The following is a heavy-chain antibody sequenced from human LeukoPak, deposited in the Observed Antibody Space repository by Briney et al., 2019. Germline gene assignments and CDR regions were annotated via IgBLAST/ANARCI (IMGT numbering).Heavy chain of an antibody. J-gene: IGHJ3*02. CDR3: ARVITMIVVPDAFDI. D-gene: IGHD3-22*01. V-gene: IGHV3-33*01. CDR2: IWYDGSNK. CDR1: GFTFSSYG. Sequence: GGSLRLSCAASGFTFSSYGMHWVRQAPGKGLEWVAVIWYDGSNKYYADSVKGRFTISRDNAKNSLYLQMNSLRAEDTAVYYCARVITMIVVPDAFDIWGQGTMVTVSS.